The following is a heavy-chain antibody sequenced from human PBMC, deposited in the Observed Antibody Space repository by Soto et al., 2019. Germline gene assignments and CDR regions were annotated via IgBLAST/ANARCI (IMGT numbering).Heavy chain of an antibody. CDR2: IYYSGST. CDR1: GGSISSGDYY. D-gene: IGHD2-15*01. Sequence: SETLSLTCAVSGGSISSGDYYWSWIRQPPGKGLEWIGYIYYSGSTYYNPSLKSRVTISVDTSKNQFSLKLSSVTAADTAVYYCARGALVVAALTPFDYWGQGTLVTVSS. J-gene: IGHJ4*02. V-gene: IGHV4-30-4*01. CDR3: ARGALVVAALTPFDY.